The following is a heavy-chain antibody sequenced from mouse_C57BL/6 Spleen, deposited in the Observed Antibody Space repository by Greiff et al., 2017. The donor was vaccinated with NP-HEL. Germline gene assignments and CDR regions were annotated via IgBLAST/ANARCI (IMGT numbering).Heavy chain of an antibody. J-gene: IGHJ1*03. Sequence: QVHVKQPGAELVKPGASVKLSCKASGYTFTSYWMQWVKQRPGQGLEWIGEIDPSASYPNYNQKFKGKATLTVHTSSSTAYMQLSSLTSEDSAVYYCARRHYGSSYGYVDVWGTGTTVTVSS. V-gene: IGHV1-50*01. CDR3: ARRHYGSSYGYVDV. CDR1: GYTFTSYW. D-gene: IGHD1-1*01. CDR2: IDPSASYP.